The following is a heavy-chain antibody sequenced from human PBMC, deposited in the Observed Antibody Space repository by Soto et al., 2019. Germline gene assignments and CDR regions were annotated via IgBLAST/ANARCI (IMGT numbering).Heavy chain of an antibody. CDR3: ARVKAGIAAAGTYYYYGMDV. CDR1: GYTFTGYY. J-gene: IGHJ6*02. D-gene: IGHD6-13*01. CDR2: INPNSGGT. Sequence: ASVKASCKASGYTFTGYYMHWVRQAPGRGLEWMGWINPNSGGTNYAQKFQGWVTMTRDTSISTAYMELSRLRSDDTAVYYCARVKAGIAAAGTYYYYGMDVWGQGTTVTVSS. V-gene: IGHV1-2*04.